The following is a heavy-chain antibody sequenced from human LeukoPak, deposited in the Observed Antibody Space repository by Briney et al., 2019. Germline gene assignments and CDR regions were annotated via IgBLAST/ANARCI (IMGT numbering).Heavy chain of an antibody. D-gene: IGHD3-10*01. CDR3: ARGAFGAPDY. CDR1: GFTFSSYE. J-gene: IGHJ4*02. Sequence: PGGSLRLSCAASGFTFSSYEMNWVRQAPGKGLEWVSSISSSSSYIYYADSVKGRFTISRDNAKNSLYLQMNSLRAEDTAVYYCARGAFGAPDYWGQGTLVTVSS. CDR2: ISSSSSYI. V-gene: IGHV3-21*01.